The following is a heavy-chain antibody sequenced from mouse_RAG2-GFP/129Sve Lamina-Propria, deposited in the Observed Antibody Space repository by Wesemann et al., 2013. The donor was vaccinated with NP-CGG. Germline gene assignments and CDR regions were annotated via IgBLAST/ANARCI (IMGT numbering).Heavy chain of an antibody. V-gene: IGHV1-18*01. CDR1: GYTFTDYN. CDR3: ATYKRNLAWFAY. D-gene: IGHD5-1*01. CDR2: INPNNGGT. Sequence: ASGYTFTDYNMDWVKQSHGKSLEWIGDINPNNGGTIYNQKFKGKATLTADTSSNTAYLQLSSLTSEDTAVYYCATYKRNLAWFAYWGQGTLVTVSA. J-gene: IGHJ3*01.